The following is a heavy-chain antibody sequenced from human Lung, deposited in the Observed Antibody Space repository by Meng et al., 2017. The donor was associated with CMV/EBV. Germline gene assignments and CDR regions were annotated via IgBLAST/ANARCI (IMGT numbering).Heavy chain of an antibody. CDR2: MNPNRGNT. CDR1: GYTFSYYD. D-gene: IGHD2/OR15-2a*01. J-gene: IGHJ6*02. CDR3: ARGQVQCSTINCHDYRFSGMDV. Sequence: ASXXVSCKASGYTFSYYDIIWVRQTSGQGLEWVGWMNPNRGNTAYAQKFQGRVTMTRDTSTSIAYMELSSLRSGDTAVYYCARGQVQCSTINCHDYRFSGMDVWGQGXTVTVSS. V-gene: IGHV1-8*01.